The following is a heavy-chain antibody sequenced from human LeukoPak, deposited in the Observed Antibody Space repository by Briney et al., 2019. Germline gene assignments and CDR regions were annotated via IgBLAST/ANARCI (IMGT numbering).Heavy chain of an antibody. CDR1: GFTFSSYW. Sequence: GGSLRLSCAASGFTFSSYWMSWVRQPPGKGLEWVSAITGSGGNTYYPDSVNGRFTISRDNSKNTLFLQMNNLSAEHTAVYSCATSGDYDALTRYYDADYWGQGTLVTVSS. D-gene: IGHD3-9*01. V-gene: IGHV3-23*01. CDR2: ITGSGGNT. CDR3: ATSGDYDALTRYYDADY. J-gene: IGHJ4*02.